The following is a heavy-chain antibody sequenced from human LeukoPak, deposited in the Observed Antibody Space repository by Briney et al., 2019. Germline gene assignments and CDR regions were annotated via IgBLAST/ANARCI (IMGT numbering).Heavy chain of an antibody. D-gene: IGHD6-13*01. J-gene: IGHJ4*02. V-gene: IGHV4-59*01. CDR1: GASISSYY. CDR2: ISNSGST. Sequence: SETLSLTCTVSGASISSYYWSWIRQPPGKGLEWIGYISNSGSTNYNPSLKSRVTISGDTSKNLFSLKLSSVTAADTAVYYCVRGPPAAATKELDYWGQGTLVTVSS. CDR3: VRGPPAAATKELDY.